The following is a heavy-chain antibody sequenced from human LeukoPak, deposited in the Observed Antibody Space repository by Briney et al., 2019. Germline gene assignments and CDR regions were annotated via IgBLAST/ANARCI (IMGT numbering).Heavy chain of an antibody. CDR1: GGSFSGYY. CDR2: INPDGTEK. D-gene: IGHD6-19*01. CDR3: VRDDRGIAVGSRDH. J-gene: IGHJ4*02. Sequence: ETLSLTCAVYGGSFSGYYWSWIRQPPGKGLEWVATINPDGTEKRYVDSVKGRFTISRDNGKNSLYLQMSSLRAEDTAVYYCVRDDRGIAVGSRDHGAQGTLVTVSS. V-gene: IGHV3-7*03.